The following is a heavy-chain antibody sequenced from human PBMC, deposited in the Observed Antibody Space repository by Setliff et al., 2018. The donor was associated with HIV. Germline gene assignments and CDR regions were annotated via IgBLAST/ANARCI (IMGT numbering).Heavy chain of an antibody. CDR2: ISTYKGNT. V-gene: IGHV1-18*04. CDR1: GYTFTSYG. D-gene: IGHD4-17*01. Sequence: AASVKVSCKASGYTFTSYGISWVRQAPGQGLEWMGWISTYKGNTKYEQKFQGRVTMTTDTSTSTAYMELRSLRSDDTAIYYCARDNYDDYSRVQMDVWGKGTTVTVSS. CDR3: ARDNYDDYSRVQMDV. J-gene: IGHJ6*04.